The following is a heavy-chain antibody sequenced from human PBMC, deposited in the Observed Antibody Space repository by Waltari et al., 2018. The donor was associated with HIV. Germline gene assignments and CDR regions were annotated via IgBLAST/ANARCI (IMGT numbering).Heavy chain of an antibody. CDR2: IGTAGDT. CDR1: GFTFSNYD. CDR3: VRICKLNCYYYYGMDV. Sequence: EVQLVESGGGLVQPGGYLRLSCAASGFTFSNYDMHWVRQATGKGLEWVSGIGTAGDTYYPGSVKGRFTISRENAKNSLHLQMNSLRAGDTAVYYCVRICKLNCYYYYGMDVWGQGTTVTVSS. V-gene: IGHV3-13*01. D-gene: IGHD1-1*01. J-gene: IGHJ6*02.